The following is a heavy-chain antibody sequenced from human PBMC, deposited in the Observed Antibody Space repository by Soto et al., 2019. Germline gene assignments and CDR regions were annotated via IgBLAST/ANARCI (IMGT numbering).Heavy chain of an antibody. CDR2: ISGSGGPT. V-gene: IGHV3-23*01. J-gene: IGHJ4*02. D-gene: IGHD4-17*01. Sequence: EVQLLESGGGLVQPGGSLRLSCAASGFTFSTYAMTWVRQAPGKGLEWVSGISGSGGPTYYADSVKGRFTISRDNSKNTLYLLMNHLRAEDTAVYYCARDGKIGDYEHWGQGTLVTVSS. CDR3: ARDGKIGDYEH. CDR1: GFTFSTYA.